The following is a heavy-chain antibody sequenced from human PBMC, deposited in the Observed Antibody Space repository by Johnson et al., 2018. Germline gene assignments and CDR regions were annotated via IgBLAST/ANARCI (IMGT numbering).Heavy chain of an antibody. CDR2: INSDGSST. V-gene: IGHV3-74*01. D-gene: IGHD1-1*01. Sequence: VQLVESGGGLVQPGGSLRLSCAASGFTFSYNWMHWVRQAPGKGLVWVSRINSDGSSTNYADSVKGRFTISRDNAKNTLYRQMNSLRAEDTAVYYCARDLGYNAFDIWGQGTMVTVSS. J-gene: IGHJ3*02. CDR3: ARDLGYNAFDI. CDR1: GFTFSYNW.